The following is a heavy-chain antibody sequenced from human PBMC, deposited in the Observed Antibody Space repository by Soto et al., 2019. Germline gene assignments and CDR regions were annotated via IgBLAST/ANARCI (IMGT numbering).Heavy chain of an antibody. CDR2: TYYRSKWYN. D-gene: IGHD3-10*01. Sequence: SQTLSLTCAISGDSVSSNSAAWNWIRQSPSRGLEWLGRTYYRSKWYNDYAVSVKSRITINPDTSKNQFSLQLNSVTPEDTAVYYCARDVFELLWFGTRNNYYYYYMDVWGKGTTVTVSS. CDR3: ARDVFELLWFGTRNNYYYYYMDV. V-gene: IGHV6-1*01. J-gene: IGHJ6*03. CDR1: GDSVSSNSAA.